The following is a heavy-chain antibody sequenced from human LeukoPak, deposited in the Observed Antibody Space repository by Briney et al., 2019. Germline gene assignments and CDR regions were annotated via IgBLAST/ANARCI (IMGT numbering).Heavy chain of an antibody. J-gene: IGHJ4*02. V-gene: IGHV4-61*02. D-gene: IGHD6-13*01. CDR2: IYTSGST. CDR1: GGSISSGSYY. Sequence: PSQTLSLTCTVSGGSISSGSYYRSWIRQPAGKGLEWIGRIYTSGSTNYNPSLKSRVTISVDTSKNQFSLKLSSVTAADTAVYYCARSGAAGTPRYIYYFDYWGQGTLVTVSS. CDR3: ARSGAAGTPRYIYYFDY.